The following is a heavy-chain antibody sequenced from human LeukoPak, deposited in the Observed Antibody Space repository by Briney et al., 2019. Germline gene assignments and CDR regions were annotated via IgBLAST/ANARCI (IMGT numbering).Heavy chain of an antibody. V-gene: IGHV3-9*01. CDR2: ISWNSGSI. J-gene: IGHJ4*02. Sequence: PGRSLRLSCAASGFTFDDYAMHWVRQAPGKGLEWVSGISWNSGSIGYADSVKGRFTISRDNAKNSLYLQMNSLRAEDTAVYYCAREVLEGATVDYWGQGTLVTVSS. CDR1: GFTFDDYA. CDR3: AREVLEGATVDY. D-gene: IGHD1-26*01.